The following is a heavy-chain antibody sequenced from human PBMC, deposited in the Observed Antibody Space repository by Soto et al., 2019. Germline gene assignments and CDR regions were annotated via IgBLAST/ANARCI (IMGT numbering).Heavy chain of an antibody. CDR1: GFTFSGSA. D-gene: IGHD3-3*01. J-gene: IGHJ4*02. CDR3: TRHYDFWSGYYYDY. Sequence: PGGSLRLSCAASGFTFSGSAMHWVRQASGKGLEWVGRIRSKANSYATAYAASVKGRFTISRDDSKNTAYLQMNSLKTEDTAVYYCTRHYDFWSGYYYDYWGQGTLVTVSS. CDR2: IRSKANSYAT. V-gene: IGHV3-73*01.